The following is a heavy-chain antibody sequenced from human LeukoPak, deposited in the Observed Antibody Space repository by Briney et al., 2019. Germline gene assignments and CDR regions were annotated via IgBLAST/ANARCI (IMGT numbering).Heavy chain of an antibody. CDR3: ARSPTLLIAVAGPPRY. Sequence: PGGSLRLSCAASGFTFSSYSMNWVRQAPGKGLEWVSSISSSSSTIYYADSVKGRFTISRDNAKNSLYLQMNSLRAEDTAVYYCARSPTLLIAVAGPPRYWGQGTLVTVSS. D-gene: IGHD6-19*01. CDR2: ISSSSSTI. V-gene: IGHV3-48*01. J-gene: IGHJ4*02. CDR1: GFTFSSYS.